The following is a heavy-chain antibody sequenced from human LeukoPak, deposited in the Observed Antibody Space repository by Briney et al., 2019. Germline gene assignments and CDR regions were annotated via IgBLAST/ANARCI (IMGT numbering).Heavy chain of an antibody. J-gene: IGHJ4*02. CDR3: AKVGLGYKYGFYY. D-gene: IGHD5-18*01. V-gene: IGHV3-23*01. Sequence: PGGSLILSCAASGFTFSSSAMSWVRQAPGKGVEWVSTISASGGSKYDEDFGKGRITISKKKSKNTLYLQMNSLRAEDTAVYYCAKVGLGYKYGFYYWGQGTLVTVSS. CDR2: ISASGGSK. CDR1: GFTFSSSA.